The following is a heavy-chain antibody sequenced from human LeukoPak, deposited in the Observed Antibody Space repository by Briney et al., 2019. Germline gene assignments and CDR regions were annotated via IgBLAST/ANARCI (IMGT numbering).Heavy chain of an antibody. D-gene: IGHD5-12*01. V-gene: IGHV3-11*01. J-gene: IGHJ6*02. CDR2: ISSSGSTI. CDR1: GFTFSDYY. Sequence: PGGSLRLSCAASGFTFSDYYMSWIRQAPGKGLEWVSYISSSGSTIYYADSVKGRFTISRDNAKNSLYLQMNSLRAEDTAVYYCARDHPRGCIHGYGMDVWGQGTTVTVSS. CDR3: ARDHPRGCIHGYGMDV.